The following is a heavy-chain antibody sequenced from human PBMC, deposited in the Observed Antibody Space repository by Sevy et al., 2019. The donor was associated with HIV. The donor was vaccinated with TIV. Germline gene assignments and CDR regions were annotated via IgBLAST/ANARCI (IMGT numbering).Heavy chain of an antibody. Sequence: GESLKISCVASGFSFSLYAMSWVRQAPGKGLEWVAVISYDGSNKYYADSVKGRFTISRDSSKNTLYLQMNRLSAEDTAVYYCARDQGVVVVPAAIEYWGQGTLVTVSS. CDR2: ISYDGSNK. V-gene: IGHV3-30*04. CDR1: GFSFSLYA. J-gene: IGHJ4*02. CDR3: ARDQGVVVVPAAIEY. D-gene: IGHD2-2*02.